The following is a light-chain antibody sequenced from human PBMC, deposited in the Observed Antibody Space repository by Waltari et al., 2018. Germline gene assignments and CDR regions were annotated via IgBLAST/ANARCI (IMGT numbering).Light chain of an antibody. Sequence: QSALTQPASVSGSPGQSIPIPCTGSSSAVGAYNYVPWYQQHPGNAPNLVIYEVSNRPSWISNRFSGSKSGNTASLTISGLQAEDEADYYCGSYTSSDTLVFGGGTKLTVL. CDR1: SSAVGAYNY. CDR2: EVS. J-gene: IGLJ2*01. CDR3: GSYTSSDTLV. V-gene: IGLV2-14*01.